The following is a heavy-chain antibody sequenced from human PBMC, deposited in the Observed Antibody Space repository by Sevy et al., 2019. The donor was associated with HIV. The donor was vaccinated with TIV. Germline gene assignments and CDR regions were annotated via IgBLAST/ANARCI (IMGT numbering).Heavy chain of an antibody. Sequence: SETLSLTCTVSNGSISGYYWSWIRQPPGKGLEWIGYIYYSGPTKYNPSLKSRVTISVDTSKNQFSLKLKSVTAADTAVYYCARQKLRYFGSQPVNWFDPWGQGALVTVSS. V-gene: IGHV4-59*08. CDR3: ARQKLRYFGSQPVNWFDP. J-gene: IGHJ5*02. CDR1: NGSISGYY. D-gene: IGHD3-9*01. CDR2: IYYSGPT.